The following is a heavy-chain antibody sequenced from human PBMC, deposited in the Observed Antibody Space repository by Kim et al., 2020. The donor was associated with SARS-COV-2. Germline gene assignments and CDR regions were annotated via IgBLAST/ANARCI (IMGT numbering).Heavy chain of an antibody. CDR1: GGSISSSSYY. V-gene: IGHV4-39*01. Sequence: SETLSLTCTVSGGSISSSSYYWGWIRQPPGKGLEWIGSIYYSGSTYYNPSLKSRVTISVDTSKNQFSLKLSSVTAAATAVYYCARQNGTPLLWFGELLLGGTGDVDYWGQGTLVTVSS. CDR3: ARQNGTPLLWFGELLLGGTGDVDY. CDR2: IYYSGST. D-gene: IGHD3-10*01. J-gene: IGHJ4*02.